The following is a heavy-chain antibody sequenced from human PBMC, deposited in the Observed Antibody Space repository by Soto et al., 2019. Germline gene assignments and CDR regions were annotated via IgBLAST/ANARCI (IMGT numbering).Heavy chain of an antibody. Sequence: VGSLRLSCAASEFTFSSYAMSWVRQAPGKGLEWVSAISGSGGGTYYADSVKGRFTISRDNSKNTLYLQMNSLRAEDTAVYYCAKLRGSAMDVWGQGTTVTVSS. D-gene: IGHD1-26*01. V-gene: IGHV3-23*01. CDR3: AKLRGSAMDV. CDR1: EFTFSSYA. CDR2: ISGSGGGT. J-gene: IGHJ6*02.